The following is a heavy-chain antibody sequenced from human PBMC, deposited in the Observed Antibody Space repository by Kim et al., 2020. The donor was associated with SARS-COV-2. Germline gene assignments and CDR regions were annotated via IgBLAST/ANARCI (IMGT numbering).Heavy chain of an antibody. Sequence: GGSLRLSCAASGFPVNINYMTWIRQTPGKGLEWVSLLYSGGQAFYADSVKGRFTISRDSSKNTLYLQMDNLRVDDTAVYYCARGDSAGYYGGFFDYWGQGILVTVSS. V-gene: IGHV3-66*02. CDR1: GFPVNINY. CDR3: ARGDSAGYYGGFFDY. CDR2: LYSGGQA. J-gene: IGHJ4*02. D-gene: IGHD3-10*01.